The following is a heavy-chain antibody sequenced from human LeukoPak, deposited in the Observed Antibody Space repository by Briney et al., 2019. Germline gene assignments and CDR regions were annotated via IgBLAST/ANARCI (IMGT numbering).Heavy chain of an antibody. Sequence: GGSLRVSCVGSGFIFSNFNMNWVRQAPGKGLEWVSSISSTGNYIHYADSVKGRFTISRDNAQKSLYLQMNSLRVEGSAVYYCARVSTGPVWGQGTLVTVSS. V-gene: IGHV3-21*01. D-gene: IGHD1-1*01. CDR3: ARVSTGPV. CDR2: ISSTGNYI. J-gene: IGHJ4*02. CDR1: GFIFSNFN.